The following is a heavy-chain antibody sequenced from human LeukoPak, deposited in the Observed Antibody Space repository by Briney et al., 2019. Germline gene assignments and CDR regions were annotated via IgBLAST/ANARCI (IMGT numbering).Heavy chain of an antibody. Sequence: ASVKLSCKASGYTFTSYGMSWVRQAPGQGLEWMGWISPYNGDTNYAQNVQGRVTMTTDTSTSTAYMELRSLRSDDTAVYYCARDLGAYDSSGYRFDPWGQGTLVTVSS. CDR2: ISPYNGDT. CDR3: ARDLGAYDSSGYRFDP. V-gene: IGHV1-18*01. D-gene: IGHD3-22*01. CDR1: GYTFTSYG. J-gene: IGHJ5*02.